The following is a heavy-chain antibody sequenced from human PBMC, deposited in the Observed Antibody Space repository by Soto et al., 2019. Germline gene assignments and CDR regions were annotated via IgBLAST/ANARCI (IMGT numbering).Heavy chain of an antibody. V-gene: IGHV4-30-4*01. Sequence: TSETLSLTCTVSGGSISSGDYYWSWIRQPPGKGLEWIGHIYYSGSTYYNPSLKSRVTISVDTSKNQFSLKLSSVTAADTAVYYCARDLGGGNADYWGQGTLVTVSS. CDR2: IYYSGST. CDR1: GGSISSGDYY. J-gene: IGHJ4*02. D-gene: IGHD2-15*01. CDR3: ARDLGGGNADY.